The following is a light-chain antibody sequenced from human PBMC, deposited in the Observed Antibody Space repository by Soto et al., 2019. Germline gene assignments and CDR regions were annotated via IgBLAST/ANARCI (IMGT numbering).Light chain of an antibody. CDR2: GAS. CDR1: QSVSSSY. J-gene: IGKJ1*01. V-gene: IGKV3D-20*02. Sequence: EMVLTQSPGTLAVSPGERATLSCRASQSVSSSYLAWYQQKPGQAPRLLIYGASSRATGIPDRFSGSGSGTDFTLTISSLEPEDFAVYYCQQRSNWPTFGQGTKVDI. CDR3: QQRSNWPT.